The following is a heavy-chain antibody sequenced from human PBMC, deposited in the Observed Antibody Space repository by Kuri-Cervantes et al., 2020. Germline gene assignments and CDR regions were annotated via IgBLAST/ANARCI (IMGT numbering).Heavy chain of an antibody. D-gene: IGHD2-15*01. Sequence: LSLTCAASGFTFDDYAMHWVWQAPGKGLEWVSGISWNSGSIGYADSVKGRFTISRDNAKNSLYLQMNSLRAEDTAVYYCAREREYQGYCSGGSCYSLGYGMDVWGQGTTVTVSS. CDR1: GFTFDDYA. CDR3: AREREYQGYCSGGSCYSLGYGMDV. CDR2: ISWNSGSI. V-gene: IGHV3-9*01. J-gene: IGHJ6*02.